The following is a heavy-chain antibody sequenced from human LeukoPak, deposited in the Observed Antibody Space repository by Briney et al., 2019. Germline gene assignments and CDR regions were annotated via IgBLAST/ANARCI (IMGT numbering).Heavy chain of an antibody. CDR2: INPSGGST. V-gene: IGHV1-46*01. CDR3: ARDRADYYDSSGSLYYFDY. J-gene: IGHJ4*02. D-gene: IGHD3-22*01. Sequence: GASVKVSCKAPGYTFTSYYMHWVRQAPGQGLEWMGIINPSGGSTSHAQKFQGRVTMTRDTSTSTVYMELSSLRSEDTAVYYCARDRADYYDSSGSLYYFDYWGQGTLVTVSS. CDR1: GYTFTSYY.